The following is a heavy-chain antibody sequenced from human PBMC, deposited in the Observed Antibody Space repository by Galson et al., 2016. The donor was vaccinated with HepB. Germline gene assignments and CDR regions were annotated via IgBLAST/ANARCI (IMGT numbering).Heavy chain of an antibody. J-gene: IGHJ4*02. D-gene: IGHD1/OR15-1a*01. CDR1: GFTVNNNY. CDR3: ATHPEHPHGSS. CDR2: MYSGGVT. V-gene: IGHV3-66*01. Sequence: SLRLSCAVSGFTVNNNYMSWVRQAPGKGLEGVSVMYSGGVTNYGDSVKGRATISRDNSKNMLYLQLNSLRVEDTGVYYCATHPEHPHGSSGGQGTLVTVSS.